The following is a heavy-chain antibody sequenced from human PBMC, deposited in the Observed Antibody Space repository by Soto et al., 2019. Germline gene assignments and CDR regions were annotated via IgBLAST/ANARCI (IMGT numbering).Heavy chain of an antibody. CDR3: AKAYRTVWTPKLYNWFDP. D-gene: IGHD4-4*01. CDR2: ISGDGGST. J-gene: IGHJ5*02. CDR1: ECTIGNYA. V-gene: IGHV3-23*01. Sequence: RVSSTAAECTIGNYAVTCVSQKPGKGLEWVSAISGDGGSTYYADSVKGRFSISRDNPQNTLYLQMNSLRAEDTATYYCAKAYRTVWTPKLYNWFDPWGQGTLVTAPQ.